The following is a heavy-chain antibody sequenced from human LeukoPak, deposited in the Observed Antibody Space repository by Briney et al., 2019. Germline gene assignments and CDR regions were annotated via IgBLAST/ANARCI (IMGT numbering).Heavy chain of an antibody. CDR2: ISSSSSTI. CDR3: ARDWPGISLHFDL. J-gene: IGHJ2*01. D-gene: IGHD2-15*01. V-gene: IGHV3-48*01. Sequence: TGGSLRLSCAASGFTFSSYSMNWVRQAPGKGLEWVSYISSSSSTIYYADSVKGRFTISRDNAKNSLYLQMNSLRAEDTAVYYCARDWPGISLHFDLWGRGTLITVSS. CDR1: GFTFSSYS.